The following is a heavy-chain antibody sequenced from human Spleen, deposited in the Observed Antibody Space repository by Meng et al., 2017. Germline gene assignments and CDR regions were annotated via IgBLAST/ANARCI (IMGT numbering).Heavy chain of an antibody. CDR3: TNDRLNH. D-gene: IGHD1-1*01. Sequence: EVQLVGSGGGLAQPGGSLRLSCAGSGFTFTDHWMHWVRQGPGKRLVWVSRINPDGSNPTYADSVKGRFTISRDNAKNTVYLQMNSLRAEDTAVYYCTNDRLNHWGQGALVTVSS. V-gene: IGHV3-74*02. CDR2: INPDGSNP. CDR1: GFTFTDHW. J-gene: IGHJ1*01.